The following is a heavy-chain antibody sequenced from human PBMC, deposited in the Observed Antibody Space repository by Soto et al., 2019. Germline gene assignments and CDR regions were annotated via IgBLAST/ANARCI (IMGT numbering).Heavy chain of an antibody. CDR1: GGSISSYY. CDR3: ARRVGSEPEVNYYYYGMDV. V-gene: IGHV4-59*08. J-gene: IGHJ6*02. D-gene: IGHD5-12*01. Sequence: QVQLQESGPGLVKPSETLSLTCTVSGGSISSYYWSWIRQPPGKGLEWIGYIYYSGSTNYNPSLKSRAPISVDTSKDQFSLRLSSVTAADTAVYYCARRVGSEPEVNYYYYGMDVWGQGTTVTVSS. CDR2: IYYSGST.